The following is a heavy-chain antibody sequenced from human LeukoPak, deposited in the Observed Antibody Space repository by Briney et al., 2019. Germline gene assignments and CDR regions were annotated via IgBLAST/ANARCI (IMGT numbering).Heavy chain of an antibody. CDR3: ARGSRNYYGSGSYYPYYYYGMDV. D-gene: IGHD3-10*01. J-gene: IGHJ6*02. CDR1: GGTFSSYA. V-gene: IGHV1-69*13. CDR2: IIPIFGTA. Sequence: SVKVSCKASGGTFSSYAISWVRQAPGQGLEWMGGIIPIFGTANYAQKFQGRVTITADESTSTAYMELSSLRSEDRAVYYCARGSRNYYGSGSYYPYYYYGMDVWGQGTTVTVSS.